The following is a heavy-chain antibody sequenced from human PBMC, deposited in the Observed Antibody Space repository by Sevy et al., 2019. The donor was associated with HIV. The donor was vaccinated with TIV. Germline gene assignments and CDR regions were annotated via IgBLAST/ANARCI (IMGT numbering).Heavy chain of an antibody. D-gene: IGHD3-22*01. CDR3: TRGYYYDSSGCSDY. V-gene: IGHV3-49*03. Sequence: GGSLRLSCTGSGFTFGDYAMSWFRQAPGMGLEWVGFIRSKDYGGATEYAASVKGRLTISRDDSKSIADLQMNSLKTEDTAVYYCTRGYYYDSSGCSDYWGQGTLVTVSS. CDR2: IRSKDYGGAT. J-gene: IGHJ4*02. CDR1: GFTFGDYA.